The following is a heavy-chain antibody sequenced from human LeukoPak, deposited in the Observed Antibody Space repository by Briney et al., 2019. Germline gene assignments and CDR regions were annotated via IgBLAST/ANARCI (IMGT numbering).Heavy chain of an antibody. CDR1: GFTFSSYG. CDR3: ARRYCSGGSCYSIDY. Sequence: GGSLRLSCAASGFTFSSYGMHWVRQAPGKGLAWVAFIRYDGSNKYYDSVTGRFTISRDNSKNTLYLHMNSLRAEDTAVYYCARRYCSGGSCYSIDYWGQGTLVTVSS. J-gene: IGHJ4*02. V-gene: IGHV3-30*02. D-gene: IGHD2-15*01. CDR2: IRYDGSNK.